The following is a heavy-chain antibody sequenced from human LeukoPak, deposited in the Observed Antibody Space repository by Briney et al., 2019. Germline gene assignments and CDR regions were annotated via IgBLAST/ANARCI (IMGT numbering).Heavy chain of an antibody. V-gene: IGHV4-4*02. D-gene: IGHD3-22*01. Sequence: SETLSLTCAVSGVSISSSNWWSWVRQPPGKGLEWIGEIYHSGSTNYNPSLKSRVTISVDKSMNQFSLKLSSVAAADTAVYYCARAQPSSGYPQDAFDIWGQGTMVTVSS. CDR3: ARAQPSSGYPQDAFDI. CDR1: GVSISSSNW. J-gene: IGHJ3*02. CDR2: IYHSGST.